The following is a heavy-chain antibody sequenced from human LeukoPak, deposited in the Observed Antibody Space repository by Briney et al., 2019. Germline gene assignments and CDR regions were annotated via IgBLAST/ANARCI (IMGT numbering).Heavy chain of an antibody. V-gene: IGHV4-30-4*01. J-gene: IGHJ4*02. CDR3: ARGDPRWLHFDY. CDR2: IYYSGST. Sequence: PSQTLSLTCTVSGGSISSGDYYWSWIRQPPGKGLEWIGYIYYSGSTYYNPSLKSRVTISVDTSKNQFSLKLSSVTAADAAVYYCARGDPRWLHFDYWGQGTLVTVSS. CDR1: GGSISSGDYY. D-gene: IGHD5-24*01.